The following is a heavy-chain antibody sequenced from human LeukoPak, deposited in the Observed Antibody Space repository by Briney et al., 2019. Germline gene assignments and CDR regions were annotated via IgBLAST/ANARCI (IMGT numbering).Heavy chain of an antibody. J-gene: IGHJ4*01. CDR3: AREQYISGKSLDY. CDR2: ISYDGSNK. Sequence: PGGSLRLSCAASGFTFSSYGMHWVRQAPGKGLEWVAVISYDGSNKYYADSVKGRFTISRDNSKDTLFLQMNSLRAEDTAVYYCAREQYISGKSLDYWGQGKLVTVSS. CDR1: GFTFSSYG. D-gene: IGHD3-10*01. V-gene: IGHV3-30*03.